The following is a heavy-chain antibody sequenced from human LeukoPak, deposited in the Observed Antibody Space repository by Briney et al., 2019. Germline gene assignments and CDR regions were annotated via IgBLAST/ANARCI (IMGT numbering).Heavy chain of an antibody. J-gene: IGHJ4*02. CDR2: FDPEDGGT. CDR3: ARGGLTGYYFDY. D-gene: IGHD7-27*01. V-gene: IGHV1-24*01. CDR1: GYTLTELS. Sequence: ASVKVSCKVSGYTLTELSMHWVRQAPGKGLEWMGGFDPEDGGTIYAQKFQGRVTMTEDTSTDTAYMELSSLRSEDTAVYYCARGGLTGYYFDYWGQGTLVTVSS.